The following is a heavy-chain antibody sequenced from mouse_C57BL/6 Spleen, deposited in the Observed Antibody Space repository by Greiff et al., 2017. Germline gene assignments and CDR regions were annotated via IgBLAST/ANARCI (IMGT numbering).Heavy chain of an antibody. D-gene: IGHD2-3*01. CDR3: ARADDGYYFDY. CDR1: GYSITSGYY. V-gene: IGHV3-6*01. CDR2: ISYDGSN. Sequence: EVQLVESGPGLVKPSQSLSLTCSVTGYSITSGYYWNWIRQFPGNKLEWMGYISYDGSNNYNPSLKNRISITRDTSKNQFFLKLNSVTTEDTATYYCARADDGYYFDYWGQGTTLTVSS. J-gene: IGHJ2*01.